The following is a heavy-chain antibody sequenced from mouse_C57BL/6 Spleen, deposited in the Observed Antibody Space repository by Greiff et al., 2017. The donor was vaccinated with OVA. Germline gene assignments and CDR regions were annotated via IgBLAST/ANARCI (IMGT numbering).Heavy chain of an antibody. CDR1: GFTFSDYG. J-gene: IGHJ4*01. Sequence: EVHLVESGGGLVKPGGSLKLSCAASGFTFSDYGMHWVRQAPEKGLEWVAYISSGSSTIYYADTVKGRFTISRDNAKNTLFLQMTSLRSEDTAMDYCAKSIYYGYENAMDYWGQGTSVTVSS. CDR3: AKSIYYGYENAMDY. CDR2: ISSGSSTI. D-gene: IGHD2-2*01. V-gene: IGHV5-17*01.